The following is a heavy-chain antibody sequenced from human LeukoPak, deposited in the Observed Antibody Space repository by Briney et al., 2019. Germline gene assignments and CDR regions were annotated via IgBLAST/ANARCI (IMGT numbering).Heavy chain of an antibody. Sequence: PGGSLRLSCAAPGFTFSSYWMNWVRQAPGKGLEWAANINGDGRDKYYVGSVRGRFTISRDNADNALYLQMNSLRGDDTALYYCARGVDSAIDWWGQGTLVTVSS. D-gene: IGHD3-9*01. J-gene: IGHJ4*02. CDR2: INGDGRDK. CDR1: GFTFSSYW. CDR3: ARGVDSAIDW. V-gene: IGHV3-7*01.